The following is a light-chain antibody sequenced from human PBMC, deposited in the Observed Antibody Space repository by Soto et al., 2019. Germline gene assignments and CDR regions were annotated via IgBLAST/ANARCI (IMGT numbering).Light chain of an antibody. CDR1: QSVSTK. CDR2: GAS. J-gene: IGKJ1*01. Sequence: EIVLTQSPGTLSLSPGGRATLSCRASQSVSTKLAWYKQKPGQAPRLLIYGASTRATGIPARFSGTGSGTEFTLTISSLQSEDIALYYCQQYNDWPLTFGQGTKVDIK. V-gene: IGKV3-15*01. CDR3: QQYNDWPLT.